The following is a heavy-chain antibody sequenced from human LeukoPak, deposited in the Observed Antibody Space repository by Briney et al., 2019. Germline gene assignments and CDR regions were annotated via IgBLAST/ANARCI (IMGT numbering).Heavy chain of an antibody. D-gene: IGHD3-22*01. CDR2: IYTSGST. CDR1: GYSLSSSYY. Sequence: SETLSLTCTVSGYSLSSSYYWSWIRQPAGKGLEWIGRIYTSGSTNYNPSLKSRVTMSVDTSKNQFSLKLSSVTAADTGVYYCARLGYYYDSIDYWGQGTLVTVSS. J-gene: IGHJ4*02. V-gene: IGHV4-4*07. CDR3: ARLGYYYDSIDY.